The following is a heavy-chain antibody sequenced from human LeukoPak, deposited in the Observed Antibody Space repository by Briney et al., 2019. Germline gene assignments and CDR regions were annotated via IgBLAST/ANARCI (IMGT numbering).Heavy chain of an antibody. CDR1: GYTFTGYY. CDR2: INPNSGGT. Sequence: GASVKVSCKASGYTFTGYYMHWVRQAPGQGLEWMGWINPNSGGTNYAQKFQGRVTMTRDTSISTAYMELSRLRSDDTAVYYCARGRYCSGGSCYQVFDYWGQGTLVTVSS. D-gene: IGHD2-15*01. J-gene: IGHJ4*02. V-gene: IGHV1-2*02. CDR3: ARGRYCSGGSCYQVFDY.